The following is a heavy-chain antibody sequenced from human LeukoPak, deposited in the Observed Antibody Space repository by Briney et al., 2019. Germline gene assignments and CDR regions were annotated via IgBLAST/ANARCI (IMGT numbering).Heavy chain of an antibody. J-gene: IGHJ4*02. CDR2: ISSSSSYI. Sequence: GGSLRLSCAASGFIFSGYAMSWVRQAPGKGLEWVSSISSSSSYIYYADSVKGRFTISRDNAKNSLYLQMNSLRVEDTAVYYCKSGGAAPGSFDYWGQGTLVTVSP. D-gene: IGHD1-1*01. CDR1: GFIFSGYA. CDR3: KSGGAAPGSFDY. V-gene: IGHV3-21*01.